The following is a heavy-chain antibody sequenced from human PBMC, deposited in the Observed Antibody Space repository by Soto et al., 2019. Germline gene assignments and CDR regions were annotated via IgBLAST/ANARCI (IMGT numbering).Heavy chain of an antibody. J-gene: IGHJ6*02. CDR2: ISSSSTYI. V-gene: IGHV3-21*01. CDR3: ARGLGDILTGYNLYYYGMDV. Sequence: EVQLVESGGGLVKPGGSLRLSCAASAFTFSSFSMNWVRQAPGKGLEWVSSISSSSTYIYYADSVKGRFTISRDNAKNSLYLQMNSLRAEDTAVYYCARGLGDILTGYNLYYYGMDVWGQGTTVTVSS. CDR1: AFTFSSFS. D-gene: IGHD3-9*01.